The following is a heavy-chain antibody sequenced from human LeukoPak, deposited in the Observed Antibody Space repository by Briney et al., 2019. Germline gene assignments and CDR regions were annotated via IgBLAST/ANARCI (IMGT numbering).Heavy chain of an antibody. V-gene: IGHV4-59*12. CDR3: ARDIRPGYSSLSY. Sequence: PSETLSLTCTVSGGSISSYYWSWIRQPPGKGLEWIGYIYYSGSTNYNPSLKSRVTISLDTSKNQFSLKLSSVTAADTAVYYCARDIRPGYSSLSYWGQGTLVTVSS. J-gene: IGHJ4*02. CDR2: IYYSGST. D-gene: IGHD6-13*01. CDR1: GGSISSYY.